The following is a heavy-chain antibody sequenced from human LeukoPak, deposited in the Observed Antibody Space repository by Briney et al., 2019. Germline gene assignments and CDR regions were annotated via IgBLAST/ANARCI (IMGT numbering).Heavy chain of an antibody. CDR1: GFTFSHYT. CDR3: ARAGEGADFWSGYTPHYYYYYMDV. J-gene: IGHJ6*03. D-gene: IGHD3-3*01. CDR2: ISGGSTYI. V-gene: IGHV3-21*06. Sequence: GGSLRLSCAASGFTFSHYTMNWIRQAPGKGLEWVASISGGSTYIFYSPSVGGRVYPGSRGGRRFTVSRDDAKNTLFLQMNSLSAEDAAVYYCARAGEGADFWSGYTPHYYYYYMDVWGKGTTVTVSS.